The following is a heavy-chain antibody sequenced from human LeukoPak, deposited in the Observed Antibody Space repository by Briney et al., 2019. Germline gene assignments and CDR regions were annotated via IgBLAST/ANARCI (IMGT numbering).Heavy chain of an antibody. D-gene: IGHD3-22*01. Sequence: SETLSLTCTVSGGSISSYCWSWIRQPPGKGLEWIGYIFYSGSTNYNPSLKSRVTISVDTSKNQFSLKLSSVTAADTAVYYCARDVTYYYDSSGYYFGNYAFDIWGQGTMVTVSS. CDR3: ARDVTYYYDSSGYYFGNYAFDI. CDR2: IFYSGST. J-gene: IGHJ3*02. V-gene: IGHV4-59*12. CDR1: GGSISSYC.